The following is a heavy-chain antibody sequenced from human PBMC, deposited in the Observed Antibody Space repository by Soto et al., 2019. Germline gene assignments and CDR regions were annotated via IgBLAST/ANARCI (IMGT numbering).Heavy chain of an antibody. V-gene: IGHV1-69*01. Sequence: QVQVVQSGVEVRSPGSSVKVSCKAAGDTFKNCVISWVRQAPGQGLEWMGGIIPLFGTTDFAQRFQGRLTITTDESTTTAYMALSRLRSEHTATYYCAAALGFGKLSVVWGQGTTVIVSS. CDR1: GDTFKNCV. CDR3: AAALGFGKLSVV. CDR2: IIPLFGTT. D-gene: IGHD3-10*01. J-gene: IGHJ6*02.